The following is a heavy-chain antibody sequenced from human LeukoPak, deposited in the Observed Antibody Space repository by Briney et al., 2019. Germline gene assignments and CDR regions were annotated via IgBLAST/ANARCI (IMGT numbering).Heavy chain of an antibody. Sequence: ASVKVPCKASGYTFTSYGISWVRQAPGQGLAWMGWISAYNGNTNYAQKLQGRVTMTTDTSTSTAYMELRSLRSDDTAVYYCARTAGITMVRGVIRPYYFDYWGQGTLVTVSS. CDR1: GYTFTSYG. CDR3: ARTAGITMVRGVIRPYYFDY. V-gene: IGHV1-18*01. CDR2: ISAYNGNT. D-gene: IGHD3-10*01. J-gene: IGHJ4*02.